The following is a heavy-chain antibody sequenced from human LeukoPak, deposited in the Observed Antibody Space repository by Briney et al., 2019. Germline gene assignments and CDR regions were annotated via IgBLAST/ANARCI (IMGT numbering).Heavy chain of an antibody. CDR1: GGSISSGSYY. J-gene: IGHJ4*02. Sequence: SETLSLTCTVSGGSISSGSYYWSWIRQPAGKGLEWIGRIYTSGSTNYNPSLKSRVTMSVDTSKNQFSLKLSSVTAADTAVYYCARVLGNWGSSYFDYWGQGTLVTVSS. V-gene: IGHV4-61*02. D-gene: IGHD7-27*01. CDR3: ARVLGNWGSSYFDY. CDR2: IYTSGST.